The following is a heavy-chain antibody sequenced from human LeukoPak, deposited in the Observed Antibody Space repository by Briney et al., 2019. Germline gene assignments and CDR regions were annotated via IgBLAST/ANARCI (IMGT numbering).Heavy chain of an antibody. V-gene: IGHV3-48*03. D-gene: IGHD6-19*01. CDR3: ARDKGDNSGWDY. J-gene: IGHJ4*02. Sequence: GSLRLSCAASGFTFSSYEMNWVRQAPGKGLEWVSHISSSGTKIYSADSVKGRFTISRDNAKNSLYLQMSSLRAEDTAVYYCARDKGDNSGWDYWGQGILVTVSS. CDR2: ISSSGTKI. CDR1: GFTFSSYE.